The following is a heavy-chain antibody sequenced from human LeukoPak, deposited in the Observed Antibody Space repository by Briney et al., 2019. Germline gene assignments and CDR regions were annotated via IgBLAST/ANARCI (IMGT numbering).Heavy chain of an antibody. V-gene: IGHV3-7*03. CDR2: INQDVSEK. CDR1: GFTFSKYW. D-gene: IGHD2-15*01. Sequence: PGGSLRLSCAASGFTFSKYWMSWVRQAPGKGLEWVANINQDVSEKKYVESAKGRFTISRDNTKNSLYLQMNSLRAEDTAVYYCARELYCSGGSCYPDYFDYWGQGTLVTVSS. J-gene: IGHJ4*02. CDR3: ARELYCSGGSCYPDYFDY.